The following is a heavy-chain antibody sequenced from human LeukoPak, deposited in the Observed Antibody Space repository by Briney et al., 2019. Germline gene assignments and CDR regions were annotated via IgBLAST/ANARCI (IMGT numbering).Heavy chain of an antibody. CDR1: GGSISSSSYY. V-gene: IGHV4-39*07. Sequence: PSETLSLTCTVSGGSISSSSYYWGWTRQPPGKGLEWIGSIYYSGSTYYNPSLKSRVTISVDTSKNQFSLKLSSVTAADTAVYYCAREGDYYYGMDVWGQGTTVTVSS. J-gene: IGHJ6*02. CDR3: AREGDYYYGMDV. CDR2: IYYSGST.